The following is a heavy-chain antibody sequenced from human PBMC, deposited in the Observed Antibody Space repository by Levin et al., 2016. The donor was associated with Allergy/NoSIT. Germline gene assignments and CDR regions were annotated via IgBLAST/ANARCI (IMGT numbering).Heavy chain of an antibody. J-gene: IGHJ4*02. D-gene: IGHD3-10*01. CDR1: GGSISSSNW. CDR2: IFHSGST. Sequence: SETLSLTCAVSGGSISSSNWWSWVRQPPGKGLEWIGEIFHSGSTNYNPSLKSRLTISVDKSKNHFSLKLTSVTAADTAVYYCARAGYYGSGSFDWGQGTLVTVSS. V-gene: IGHV4-4*02. CDR3: ARAGYYGSGSFD.